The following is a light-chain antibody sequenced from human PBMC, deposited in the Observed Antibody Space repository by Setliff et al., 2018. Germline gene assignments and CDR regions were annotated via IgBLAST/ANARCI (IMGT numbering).Light chain of an antibody. Sequence: VLTQPASVSGSPGQSITISCTGSSSDLGDNNFVSWYQQHPGKAPKLLFYAVNKRPSGVSNRFSASKSANTASLTISGLQAEDEADYYCNSYTTSNTYVFGTGTKGTVL. CDR3: NSYTTSNTYV. V-gene: IGLV2-14*01. J-gene: IGLJ1*01. CDR1: SSDLGDNNF. CDR2: AVN.